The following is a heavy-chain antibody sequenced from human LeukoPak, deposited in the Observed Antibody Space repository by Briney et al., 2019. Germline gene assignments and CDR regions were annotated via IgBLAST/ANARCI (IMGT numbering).Heavy chain of an antibody. D-gene: IGHD3-10*01. Sequence: PGGSLRLSCAASGFTFSSYAMTWVRQAPGKGLEWVSLISDSGGSTYYADSVKGRFTISRDNSKNTLYLQMNSLRAEETAVYYCAKDSKMSYYGSGSHYDYWGQGTLVTVSS. V-gene: IGHV3-23*01. CDR3: AKDSKMSYYGSGSHYDY. J-gene: IGHJ4*02. CDR1: GFTFSSYA. CDR2: ISDSGGST.